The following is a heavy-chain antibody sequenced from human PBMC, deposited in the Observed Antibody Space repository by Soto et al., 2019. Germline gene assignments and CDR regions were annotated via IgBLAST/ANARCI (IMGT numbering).Heavy chain of an antibody. J-gene: IGHJ5*02. CDR1: GYSFTDYY. Sequence: QVHLVQSGAEVKKPGASVKVSCKASGYSFTDYYMHWVRQAPGQGLEWMGWINTKTGGTNYTQRVQGRVTMTGDTSINTAYMELSRLRSDDTAVYYCARVGPTGWFDPWGQGTVVTVYS. CDR2: INTKTGGT. CDR3: ARVGPTGWFDP. V-gene: IGHV1-2*02.